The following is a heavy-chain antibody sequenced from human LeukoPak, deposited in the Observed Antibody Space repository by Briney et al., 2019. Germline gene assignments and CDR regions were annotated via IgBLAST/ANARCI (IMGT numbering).Heavy chain of an antibody. CDR3: ARDGLFCSSTSCYTIFDY. Sequence: GASVKVSCRASGYTFTSYGISWVRQAPGQGLEWMGWISAYNGNTNYAQKLQGRVTMTTDTSTSTAYMELRSLRSDDTAVSYCARDGLFCSSTSCYTIFDYWGQGTLVTVSS. CDR2: ISAYNGNT. V-gene: IGHV1-18*01. J-gene: IGHJ4*02. CDR1: GYTFTSYG. D-gene: IGHD2-2*01.